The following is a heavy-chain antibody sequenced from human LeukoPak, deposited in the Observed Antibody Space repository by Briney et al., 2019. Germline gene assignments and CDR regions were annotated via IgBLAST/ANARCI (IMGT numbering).Heavy chain of an antibody. CDR2: ISSSSSYI. J-gene: IGHJ6*03. CDR1: GFTFSSYS. Sequence: GGSLRLSCAASGFTFSSYSMNWVRQAPGKGLEWVSSISSSSSYIYYADSVKGRFTISRDNAKNSLYLQMNSLRAEDTAVYYCARVAARLKIVYYYYYMDVWGKGTTVTVSS. D-gene: IGHD6-6*01. CDR3: ARVAARLKIVYYYYYMDV. V-gene: IGHV3-21*01.